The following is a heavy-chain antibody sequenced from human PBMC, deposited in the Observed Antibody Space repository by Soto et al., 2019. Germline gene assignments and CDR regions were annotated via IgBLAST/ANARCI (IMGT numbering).Heavy chain of an antibody. D-gene: IGHD1-26*01. Sequence: GGSLRLSCAASGFTFSNYAMGWVRQAPGKGLEWVSDIIDSGGSTYYADAVKGRFTISRDNSKSTLYLQMNSLRAEDTAVYYCGKGRSYYYYYGVDVWGQGTTVTVSS. CDR1: GFTFSNYA. V-gene: IGHV3-23*01. J-gene: IGHJ6*02. CDR3: GKGRSYYYYYGVDV. CDR2: IIDSGGST.